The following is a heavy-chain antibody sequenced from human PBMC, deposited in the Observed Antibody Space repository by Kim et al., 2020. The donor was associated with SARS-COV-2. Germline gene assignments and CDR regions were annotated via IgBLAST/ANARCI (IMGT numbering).Heavy chain of an antibody. CDR2: IIPIFGTA. CDR3: ARGGGPGGVQLERRPAAFDI. Sequence: SVKVSCKASGGTFSSYAISWVRQAPGQGLEWMGGIIPIFGTANYAQKFQGRVTITADESTSTAYMELSSLRSEDTAVYYCARGGGPGGVQLERRPAAFDIWGQGTMVTVSS. CDR1: GGTFSSYA. D-gene: IGHD1-1*01. J-gene: IGHJ3*02. V-gene: IGHV1-69*13.